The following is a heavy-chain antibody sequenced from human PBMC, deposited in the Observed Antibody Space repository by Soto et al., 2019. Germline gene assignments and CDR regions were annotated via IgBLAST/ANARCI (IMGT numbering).Heavy chain of an antibody. V-gene: IGHV4-31*03. J-gene: IGHJ3*02. CDR3: ARGNMITFGGVIVSDAFGI. Sequence: QVQLQESGPGLVKPSQTLSLTCTVSGGSISSGGYYWSWIRQHPGKGLEWIGYIYYSGSTYYNPSLKSRVTISVDTSKNQFSLKLSSVTAADTAVYYCARGNMITFGGVIVSDAFGIWGQGTMVTVSS. D-gene: IGHD3-16*02. CDR2: IYYSGST. CDR1: GGSISSGGYY.